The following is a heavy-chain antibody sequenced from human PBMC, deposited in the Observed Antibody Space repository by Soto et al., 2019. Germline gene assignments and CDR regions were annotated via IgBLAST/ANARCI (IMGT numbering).Heavy chain of an antibody. V-gene: IGHV3-33*03. CDR1: GFPFRDYA. CDR3: AKDWVGGSNKYYFEY. J-gene: IGHJ4*02. CDR2: LSYDGSEK. Sequence: QVQLVESGGGVVQPGRSLRLSCAASGFPFRDYAFHWVRQPPGKGLEWVAVLSYDGSEKYYGDSVKGRFTISRDNSKKTVYLQLNSLRGDDTAVYYCAKDWVGGSNKYYFEYWGQGTLVTVSS. D-gene: IGHD1-26*01.